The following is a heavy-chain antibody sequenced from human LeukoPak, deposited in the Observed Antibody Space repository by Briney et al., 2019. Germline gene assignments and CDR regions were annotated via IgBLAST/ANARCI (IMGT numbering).Heavy chain of an antibody. J-gene: IGHJ4*02. V-gene: IGHV5-51*01. CDR1: GYNFTNYY. D-gene: IGHD4-23*01. CDR3: ANFYGDKDSDFAY. Sequence: KFGESLKISCQGSGYNFTNYYIGWVRQMPGKGLEWMGIIYPGHSDLRYSPSFQGQVTISADKSISTAYLQWSSLKASDTAMYYCANFYGDKDSDFAYWGQETLVTVSS. CDR2: IYPGHSDL.